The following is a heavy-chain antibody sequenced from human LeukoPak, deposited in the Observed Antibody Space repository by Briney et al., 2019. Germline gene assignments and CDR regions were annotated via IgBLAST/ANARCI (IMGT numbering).Heavy chain of an antibody. CDR1: GGSISSYY. CDR3: ASQAATGNYFDL. D-gene: IGHD6-13*01. CDR2: IYTSGST. Sequence: SETLSLTCTVSGGSISSYYWSWIRQPAGKGLEWIGRIYTSGSTNYNPSLKSRVTMSVDTSKNQFSLNLSSMTAADTAVYYCASQAATGNYFDLWGQGTLVTVSS. J-gene: IGHJ4*02. V-gene: IGHV4-4*07.